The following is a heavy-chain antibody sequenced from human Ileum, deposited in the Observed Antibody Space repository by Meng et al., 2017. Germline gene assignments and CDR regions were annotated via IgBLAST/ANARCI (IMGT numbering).Heavy chain of an antibody. Sequence: SFTQFVPSLVQATKPVTLVRALSGFSVKTDGVGVGWIRQPPGKDLEWLALIYCDDDTSYSQSLKHRLTITKDTYKTQVVLTMTDMDPVDTATYYCAHKREETKVNYFDYWGQGTLVTVSS. CDR3: AHKREETKVNYFDY. CDR2: IYCDDDT. J-gene: IGHJ4*02. D-gene: IGHD4-17*01. V-gene: IGHV2-5*02. CDR1: GFSVKTDGVG.